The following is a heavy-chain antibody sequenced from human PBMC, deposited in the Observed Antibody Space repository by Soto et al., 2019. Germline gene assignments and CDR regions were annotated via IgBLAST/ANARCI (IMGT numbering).Heavy chain of an antibody. V-gene: IGHV4-39*07. Sequence: PSETLSLTCTVSGGSISSSSYYWGWIRQPPGKGLEWIGRIYYSGSTYYNPSLKSRVTISVDKSKNQFSLKLSSVTAADTAVYYCARDKGNGPKRLNYYYYYGMDVWGQGTTVTVSS. J-gene: IGHJ6*02. CDR1: GGSISSSSYY. D-gene: IGHD2-21*02. CDR2: IYYSGST. CDR3: ARDKGNGPKRLNYYYYYGMDV.